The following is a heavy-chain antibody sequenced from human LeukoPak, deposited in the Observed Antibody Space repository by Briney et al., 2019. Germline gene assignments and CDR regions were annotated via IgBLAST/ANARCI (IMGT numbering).Heavy chain of an antibody. V-gene: IGHV3-23*01. Sequence: GGSLRLSCAASGFTFSSSAMSWVRQAPGKGLEWVSGISGSGGSTYYADSVKGRFTISRDNSKNTSYLQMNSLRAEDTAVYYCANRYGSGSYYDYWGQGTLVTVSS. D-gene: IGHD3-10*01. CDR3: ANRYGSGSYYDY. CDR2: ISGSGGST. CDR1: GFTFSSSA. J-gene: IGHJ4*02.